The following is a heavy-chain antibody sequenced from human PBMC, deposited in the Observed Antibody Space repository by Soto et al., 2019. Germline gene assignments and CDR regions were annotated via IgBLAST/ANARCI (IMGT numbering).Heavy chain of an antibody. CDR2: IIPIFGTA. J-gene: IGHJ4*02. CDR1: GGTFSSYA. V-gene: IGHV1-69*01. D-gene: IGHD5-18*01. Sequence: QVQLVQSGAEVKKPGSSVKVSCKASGGTFSSYAISWVRQAPGQGLEWMGGIIPIFGTANYAQKFHGRVTITADESTSTAYMELSSLRSEDTAVYYCARGRTPHVDTAMGYWGQGTLVTVSS. CDR3: ARGRTPHVDTAMGY.